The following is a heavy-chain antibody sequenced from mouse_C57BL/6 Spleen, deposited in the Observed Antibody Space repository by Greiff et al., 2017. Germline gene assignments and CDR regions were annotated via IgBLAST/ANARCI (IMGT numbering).Heavy chain of an antibody. D-gene: IGHD1-1*01. J-gene: IGHJ2*01. CDR1: GFTFSSYT. Sequence: EVMLVESGGGLVKPGGSLKLSCAASGFTFSSYTMSWVRQTPEKRLEWVATISGGGGNTYYPDSVKGRFTISRDKAKNTLYLQMSSLRSEDSALYDCARRSTTGVEGYYFDYWGQGTTLTVSS. CDR3: ARRSTTGVEGYYFDY. V-gene: IGHV5-9*01. CDR2: ISGGGGNT.